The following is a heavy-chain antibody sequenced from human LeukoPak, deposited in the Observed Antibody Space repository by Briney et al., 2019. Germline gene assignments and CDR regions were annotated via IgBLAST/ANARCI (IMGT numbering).Heavy chain of an antibody. J-gene: IGHJ4*02. CDR3: ARGGLSRSPSIDY. CDR2: ISAYNGNT. D-gene: IGHD1-26*01. Sequence: ASVKVSCKASGYTFTSYDINWVRQAPGQGPEWMGWISAYNGNTNYAQQLRGRVTMTTDTSTSTVYMELRSLRSDDTAVYFCARGGLSRSPSIDYWGQGTLVTVFS. CDR1: GYTFTSYD. V-gene: IGHV1-18*01.